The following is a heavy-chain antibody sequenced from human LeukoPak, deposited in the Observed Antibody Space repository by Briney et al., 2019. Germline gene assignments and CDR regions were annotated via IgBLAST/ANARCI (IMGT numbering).Heavy chain of an antibody. CDR3: ARDNWELLQYYFDY. V-gene: IGHV3-21*01. CDR2: ISSSSSYI. Sequence: PGGSLRLSCAASGFTFSSYSMNWVRQAPGKGLEWDSSISSSSSYIYYADSVKGRFTISRDNAKNSLYLQMNSLRAEDTAVYYCARDNWELLQYYFDYWGQGTLVTVSS. J-gene: IGHJ4*02. CDR1: GFTFSSYS. D-gene: IGHD1-26*01.